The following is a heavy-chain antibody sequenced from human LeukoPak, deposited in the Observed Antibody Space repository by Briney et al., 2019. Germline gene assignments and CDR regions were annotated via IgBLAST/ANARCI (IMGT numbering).Heavy chain of an antibody. CDR1: GYTFTSYG. D-gene: IGHD2-2*01. CDR2: ISAYNGNT. Sequence: ASVKVSCKASGYTFTSYGISWVQQAPGQGLEWMGWISAYNGNTNYAQKLQGRVTMTTDTSTSTAYMELRSLRSDDTAVYYCAREFNIVVVPAAHGGDYWGQGTLVTVSS. CDR3: AREFNIVVVPAAHGGDY. V-gene: IGHV1-18*01. J-gene: IGHJ4*02.